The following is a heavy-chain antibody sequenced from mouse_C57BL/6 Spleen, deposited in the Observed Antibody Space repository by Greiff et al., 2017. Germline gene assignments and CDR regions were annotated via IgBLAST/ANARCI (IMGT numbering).Heavy chain of an antibody. Sequence: VQLKESGPELVKPGASVKISCKASGYSFTDYNMNWVKQSNGKSLEWIGVINPNYGTTSYNQKFKGKATLTVDQSSSTAYMQLNSLTSEDSAVYYCARSFITTVVAPHWYFDVWGTGTTVTVSS. CDR1: GYSFTDYN. CDR3: ARSFITTVVAPHWYFDV. V-gene: IGHV1-39*01. J-gene: IGHJ1*03. CDR2: INPNYGTT. D-gene: IGHD1-1*01.